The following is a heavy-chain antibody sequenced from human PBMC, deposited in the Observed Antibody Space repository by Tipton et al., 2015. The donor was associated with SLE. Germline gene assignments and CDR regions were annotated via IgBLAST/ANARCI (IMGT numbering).Heavy chain of an antibody. CDR3: ARARGDPGRTWGYFDS. D-gene: IGHD7-27*01. V-gene: IGHV4-34*01. Sequence: TLSLTCAVYGASFSDYYWSWIRHPPGKGLEWIGEINDVGGTNFNPSLKSRVTISVDTSKNQFSLELSSVTAADTAVYYCARARGDPGRTWGYFDSWGQGTLVIVSS. CDR1: GASFSDYY. J-gene: IGHJ4*02. CDR2: INDVGGT.